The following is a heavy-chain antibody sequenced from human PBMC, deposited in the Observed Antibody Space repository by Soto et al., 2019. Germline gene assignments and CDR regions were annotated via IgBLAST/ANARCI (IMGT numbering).Heavy chain of an antibody. J-gene: IGHJ6*02. D-gene: IGHD5-12*01. CDR2: ISYDGSNK. CDR1: GFTFSSYG. Sequence: GGSLRLSCAASGFTFSSYGMHWVRQAPGKGLEWVAVISYDGSNKYYADSVKGRFTISRDNSKNTLYLQMNNLRAEDTAVYYCAKEPGGGYSGYDLDYYYGMDVWGQGTTVTVSS. V-gene: IGHV3-30*18. CDR3: AKEPGGGYSGYDLDYYYGMDV.